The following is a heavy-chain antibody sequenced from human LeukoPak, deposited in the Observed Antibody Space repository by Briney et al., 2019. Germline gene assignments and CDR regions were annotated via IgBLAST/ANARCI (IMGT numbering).Heavy chain of an antibody. CDR3: ARHLPDDPALDY. D-gene: IGHD1-1*01. Sequence: PSETLSLTCTVSGGSISSYYWSWIRQPPGKGLEWIGYIYYSGSTNYNPSLKSRVTISVDTSKNQFSLKLSSVTAADTAVYYCARHLPDDPALDYWGQGTLVTVSS. V-gene: IGHV4-59*08. CDR2: IYYSGST. J-gene: IGHJ4*02. CDR1: GGSISSYY.